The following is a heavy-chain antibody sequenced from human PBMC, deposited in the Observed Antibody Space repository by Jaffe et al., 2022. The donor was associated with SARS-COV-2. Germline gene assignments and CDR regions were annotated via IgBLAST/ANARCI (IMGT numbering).Heavy chain of an antibody. CDR1: GFSFSNYV. V-gene: IGHV3-23*04. CDR3: AKDFPEDSRTYYSDY. CDR2: MGSRGST. J-gene: IGHJ4*02. Sequence: EVQLVESGGGLVQPGGSLRLSCAASGFSFSNYVMTWVRQPPGQGLEWVSTMGSRGSTFYAESVKGRFTISRDNSKSTLWLQMNSLRAEDTAVYYCAKDFPEDSRTYYSDYWGQGTLVTVSS. D-gene: IGHD3-10*01.